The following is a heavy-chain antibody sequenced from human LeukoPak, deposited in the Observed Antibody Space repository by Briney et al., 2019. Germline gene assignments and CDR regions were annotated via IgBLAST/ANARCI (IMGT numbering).Heavy chain of an antibody. Sequence: AASVKVSCKASGGTFSSYAISWVRQAPGQGLEWMGGIIPIFGTANYAQKFQGRVTITADESTSTAYMELSSLRSEDTAVYYCARSRAGPLGYSSSWYFDYWGQGTLVTVSS. CDR3: ARSRAGPLGYSSSWYFDY. D-gene: IGHD6-13*01. CDR1: GGTFSSYA. J-gene: IGHJ4*02. V-gene: IGHV1-69*13. CDR2: IIPIFGTA.